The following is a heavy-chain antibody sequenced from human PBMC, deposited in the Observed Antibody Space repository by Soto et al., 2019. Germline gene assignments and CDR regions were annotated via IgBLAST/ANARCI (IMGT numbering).Heavy chain of an antibody. J-gene: IGHJ6*02. V-gene: IGHV1-69*06. CDR3: ARGMVEWISFGSNYYYYGMDV. CDR2: IIPIFGTA. CDR1: GGTVSSYA. Sequence: SVKVSCKASGGTVSSYAISCVRQAPGQVLEWMGGIIPIFGTANYAQKFQGRVTITADKSTSTAYMELSSLRSEDTAVYYCARGMVEWISFGSNYYYYGMDVWGQGTTVTVSS. D-gene: IGHD3-3*01.